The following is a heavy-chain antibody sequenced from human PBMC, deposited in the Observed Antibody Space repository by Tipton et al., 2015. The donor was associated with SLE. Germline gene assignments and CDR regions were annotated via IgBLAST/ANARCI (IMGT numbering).Heavy chain of an antibody. Sequence: LRLSCAVYGGSFSGYYWSWIRQPPGKGLEWIGEINHSGSTNYNPSLKSRVTISADKSISTAYLQWSSLKASDTAMYYCARHGVRGSGSYNYWGQGTLVTVSS. V-gene: IGHV4-34*01. D-gene: IGHD3-10*01. CDR1: GGSFSGYY. CDR3: ARHGVRGSGSYNY. J-gene: IGHJ4*02. CDR2: INHSGST.